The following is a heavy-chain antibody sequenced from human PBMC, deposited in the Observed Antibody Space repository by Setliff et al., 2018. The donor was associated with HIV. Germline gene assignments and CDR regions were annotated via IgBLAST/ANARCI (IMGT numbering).Heavy chain of an antibody. CDR1: GFSFSDHA. J-gene: IGHJ6*03. Sequence: PGESLKISCAASGFSFSDHAMSWVRRAPGMGLEWLSVVLRGGSTTYSADSVKGRFTISRDDSKNTVYLEMRSLRAEDTAVYFCAKYTRGGSIFYYMDVWGKGTTVTVSS. D-gene: IGHD3-3*01. CDR2: VLRGGSTT. V-gene: IGHV3-23*03. CDR3: AKYTRGGSIFYYMDV.